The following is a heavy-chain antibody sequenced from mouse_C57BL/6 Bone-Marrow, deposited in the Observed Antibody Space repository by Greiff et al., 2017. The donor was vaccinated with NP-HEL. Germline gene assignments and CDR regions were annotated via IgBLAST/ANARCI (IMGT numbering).Heavy chain of an antibody. CDR2: ISYDGSN. J-gene: IGHJ4*01. CDR1: GYSITSGYY. V-gene: IGHV3-6*01. D-gene: IGHD2-3*01. CDR3: GYDGYFLYAMDY. Sequence: EVQVVESGPGLVKPSQSLPLTCSVTGYSITSGYYWNWIRQFPGNKLEWMGYISYDGSNNYNPSLKNRISITRDTSKNQFFLKLNSVTTEDTATYYCGYDGYFLYAMDYWGQGTSVTVSS.